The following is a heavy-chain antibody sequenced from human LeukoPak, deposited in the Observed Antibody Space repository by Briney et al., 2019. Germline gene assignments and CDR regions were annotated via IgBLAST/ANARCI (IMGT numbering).Heavy chain of an antibody. V-gene: IGHV1-2*02. CDR1: EYTFTGNY. Sequence: ASVKVSCTASEYTFTGNYLTWLRQAPGQGFEWMGWINPITGGTKFAQQFQGRVTMTRDTYISTVYMELTGLISDDTAVYYCARGGATVVNTRADWFDAWGQGTLVTVPS. CDR3: ARGGATVVNTRADWFDA. CDR2: INPITGGT. J-gene: IGHJ5*02. D-gene: IGHD2-2*01.